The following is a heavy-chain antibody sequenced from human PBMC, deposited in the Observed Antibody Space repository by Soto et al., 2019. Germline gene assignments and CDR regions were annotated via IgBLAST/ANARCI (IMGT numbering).Heavy chain of an antibody. Sequence: SETLSLTCAVYGGSFSGYYWSWIRQPPGKGLEWIGEINHSGSTNYNPSLKSRVTISVDTSKNQFSLKLSSVTAADTAVYYCACVSGRGGFDPWGQGTLVTVSS. CDR2: INHSGST. V-gene: IGHV4-34*01. D-gene: IGHD6-19*01. CDR3: ACVSGRGGFDP. CDR1: GGSFSGYY. J-gene: IGHJ5*02.